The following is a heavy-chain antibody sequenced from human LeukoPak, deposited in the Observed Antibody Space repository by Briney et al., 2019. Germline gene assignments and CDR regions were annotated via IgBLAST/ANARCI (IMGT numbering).Heavy chain of an antibody. V-gene: IGHV4-59*01. CDR2: IYYSGST. CDR1: GGSISSYF. CDR3: ARGRTPEDY. Sequence: KPSETLSLTCTVSGGSISSYFWSWIRQPPGKGLEWIGYIYYSGSTNYNPSLKSRVTISVDTSKNQFSLKLSSVTAADTAVYYCARGRTPEDYWGQGTLVTVSS. J-gene: IGHJ4*02.